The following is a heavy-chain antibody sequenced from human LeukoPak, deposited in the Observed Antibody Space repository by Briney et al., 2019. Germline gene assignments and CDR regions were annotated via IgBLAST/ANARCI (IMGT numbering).Heavy chain of an antibody. V-gene: IGHV3-43*01. CDR2: ISWDGSST. D-gene: IGHD6-13*01. J-gene: IGHJ3*02. CDR1: GFTFDDYT. CDR3: AKAEQQLSYTYDAFDI. Sequence: TGGSLRLSCAASGFTFDDYTMHWVRQTPGKGLEWVSLISWDGSSTFYADSVKGRFTISRDNSKNSLFLQMNTLRTEDTALYYCAKAEQQLSYTYDAFDIWGQGTMVTVSS.